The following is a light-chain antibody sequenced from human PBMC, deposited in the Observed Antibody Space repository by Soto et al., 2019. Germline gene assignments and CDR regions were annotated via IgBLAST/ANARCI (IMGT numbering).Light chain of an antibody. CDR2: QDT. CDR1: KLGDKY. CDR3: QAWDSSTGV. V-gene: IGLV3-1*01. J-gene: IGLJ2*01. Sequence: SYELTQPPSVAVSPGQTASITCSGDKLGDKYAFWYQQKPGQSPVLVIYQDTKRPSGIPERFSGSNSGNTATLTISGTQAVDEADYYCQAWDSSTGVFGGGTKVTVL.